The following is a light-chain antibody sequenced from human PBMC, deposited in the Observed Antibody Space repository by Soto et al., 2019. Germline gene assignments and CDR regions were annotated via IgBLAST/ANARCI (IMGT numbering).Light chain of an antibody. CDR2: DAS. V-gene: IGKV1-5*01. CDR3: QQYNSYSPWT. J-gene: IGKJ1*01. Sequence: DIQMTQSPSTLSASVGDRVTITCRASQSISSWLAWYQQKPGKAPKLLIYDASSLESGVPSRFSGSGSGTEFTLTIRGLQTDDFATYYCQQYNSYSPWTFGQGTKVEIK. CDR1: QSISSW.